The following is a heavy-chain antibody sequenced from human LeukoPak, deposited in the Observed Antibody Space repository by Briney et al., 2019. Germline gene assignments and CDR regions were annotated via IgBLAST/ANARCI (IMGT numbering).Heavy chain of an antibody. CDR3: VRDFDGDFDAFDV. V-gene: IGHV3-9*01. Sequence: TGGSLRLSCAVSGFIFDDFAMHWVRQVPGKGLEWVSGICWNGDYIRYADSVKSRFTISRDNAKNSLNLQMTSLRREDTALYFCVRDFDGDFDAFDVWGQGTKVTVSS. D-gene: IGHD4-17*01. CDR1: GFIFDDFA. J-gene: IGHJ3*01. CDR2: ICWNGDYI.